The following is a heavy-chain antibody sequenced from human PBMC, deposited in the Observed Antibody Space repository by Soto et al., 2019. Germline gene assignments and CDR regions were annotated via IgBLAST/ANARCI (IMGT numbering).Heavy chain of an antibody. CDR2: IIGDGGTT. CDR3: AKGHSSSWRFDY. J-gene: IGHJ4*02. CDR1: GFTFNIYT. V-gene: IGHV3-23*01. D-gene: IGHD6-13*01. Sequence: GGSLRLSCAASGFTFNIYTMSWVRQAPGKGLEWVPAIIGDGGTTSYADSVKGRFTISRDNSKNTLHLQMDSLRAEDTAVYYCAKGHSSSWRFDYWGQGTLVTVSS.